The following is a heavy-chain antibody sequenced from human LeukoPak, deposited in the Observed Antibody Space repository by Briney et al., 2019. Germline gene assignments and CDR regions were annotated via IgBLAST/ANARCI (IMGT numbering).Heavy chain of an antibody. V-gene: IGHV1-69*04. D-gene: IGHD3-10*01. CDR1: GGTFSSYA. CDR2: IIPILGIA. Sequence: SVKVSCKASGGTFSSYAISWVRQAPGQGLEWMGRIIPILGIANYAQKFQGRVTITADKSTSTAYMELSSLRSEDTAVYYCARDTVRGVTASPDENYGMDVWAKGPRSPSP. CDR3: ARDTVRGVTASPDENYGMDV. J-gene: IGHJ6*02.